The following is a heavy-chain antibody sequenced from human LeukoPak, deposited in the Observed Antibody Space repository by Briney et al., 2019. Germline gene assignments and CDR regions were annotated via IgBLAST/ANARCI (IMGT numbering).Heavy chain of an antibody. CDR1: GFTFSSYS. Sequence: PGGSLRLSCAASGFTFSSYSMNWVRQAPGKGLEWVSSISSSSSYIYYADSVKGRFTISRDNAKNSLYLQMNSLRAEDTAVYYCARAGGATLTWFDPWGQGTLVTVSS. D-gene: IGHD1-26*01. CDR3: ARAGGATLTWFDP. J-gene: IGHJ5*02. V-gene: IGHV3-21*01. CDR2: ISSSSSYI.